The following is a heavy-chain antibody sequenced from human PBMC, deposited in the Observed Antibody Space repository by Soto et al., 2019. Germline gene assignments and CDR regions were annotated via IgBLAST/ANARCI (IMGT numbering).Heavy chain of an antibody. CDR2: IYTDSGGT. J-gene: IGHJ6*01. CDR1: WYSVTGYY. Sequence: GDSFRIYSAAAWYSVTGYYLLWVRQATEKGLEWMGWIYTDSGGTNYAPKFRGWVTMTRDTSIRTAYMELSGLKSDDTAVYFCVRAGTRYRSKVSDFWG. V-gene: IGHV1-2*04. D-gene: IGHD2-15*01. CDR3: VRAGTRYRSKVSDF.